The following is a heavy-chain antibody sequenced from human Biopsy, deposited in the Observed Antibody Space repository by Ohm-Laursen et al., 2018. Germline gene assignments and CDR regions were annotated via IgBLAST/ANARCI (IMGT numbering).Heavy chain of an antibody. CDR1: GFTFSGSV. J-gene: IGHJ6*02. V-gene: IGHV3-73*01. D-gene: IGHD1-14*01. Sequence: SLRLSCAASGFTFSGSVIHWVRQASGKGLEWVGRIRSKDNGYAPEYGASVKGGFTISRDDSKNTAYLQMNSLKSEDTAVYYCTRHPEPYYYYGMDVWGQGTTVTVSS. CDR2: IRSKDNGYAP. CDR3: TRHPEPYYYYGMDV.